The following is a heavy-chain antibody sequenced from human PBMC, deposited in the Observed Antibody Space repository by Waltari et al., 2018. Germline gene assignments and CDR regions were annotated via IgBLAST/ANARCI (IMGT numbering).Heavy chain of an antibody. J-gene: IGHJ4*02. CDR2: RKEDGTQK. V-gene: IGHV3-7*01. Sequence: EVQLVESGGGLVQPGGSLRLSCSASGFRFSNNGMSWVRQAQGKGVEWVANRKEDGTQKYYVDSGRGRLTISRDNTKNTLYLQMNSLRVEDTAVYYCARDWNWGFDYWGQGTLVTVSS. CDR1: GFRFSNNG. CDR3: ARDWNWGFDY. D-gene: IGHD7-27*01.